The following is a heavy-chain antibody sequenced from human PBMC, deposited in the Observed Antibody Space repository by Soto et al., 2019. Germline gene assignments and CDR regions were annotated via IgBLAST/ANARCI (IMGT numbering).Heavy chain of an antibody. CDR1: GGSFNSDGYY. CDR2: LYNRGST. CDR3: ASETYYYDSSGSTAGRYFDY. Sequence: SETLSLTCSVSGGSFNSDGYYWNWIRQPPGKGLEWIGNLYNRGSTNYNPSLKSRVTISGDTSQNQFSLRLSSVAAADTAVYYCASETYYYDSSGSTAGRYFDYWGQGTLVTVSS. V-gene: IGHV4-61*08. D-gene: IGHD3-22*01. J-gene: IGHJ4*02.